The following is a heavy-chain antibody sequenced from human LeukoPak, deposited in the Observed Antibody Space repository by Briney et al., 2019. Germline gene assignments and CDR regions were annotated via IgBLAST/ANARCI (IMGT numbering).Heavy chain of an antibody. CDR1: GGSISSYY. V-gene: IGHV4-59*01. Sequence: SETLSLTCTVSGGSISSYYWSWIRQPPGKGLEWIGYIYYSGSTNYNPSLKSRVTISVGTSKNQFSLKLSSVTAADTAVYYCARFPDSSDARGAFDIWGQGTMVTVSS. CDR2: IYYSGST. D-gene: IGHD3-22*01. J-gene: IGHJ3*02. CDR3: ARFPDSSDARGAFDI.